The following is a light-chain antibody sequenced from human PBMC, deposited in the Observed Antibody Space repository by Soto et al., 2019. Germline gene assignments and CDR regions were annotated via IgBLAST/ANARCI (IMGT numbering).Light chain of an antibody. V-gene: IGKV3-20*01. CDR2: GAS. J-gene: IGKJ1*01. CDR1: QSVSSSY. Sequence: EIVLTQSPGTLSLSPGERATLSCRASQSVSSSYLAWNQQKPGQAPRLLIYGASSRATGIPDRFSGSGSGTDFTLTISRLESEDFAVYYCQQYGSSPGTFGQGTKVEIK. CDR3: QQYGSSPGT.